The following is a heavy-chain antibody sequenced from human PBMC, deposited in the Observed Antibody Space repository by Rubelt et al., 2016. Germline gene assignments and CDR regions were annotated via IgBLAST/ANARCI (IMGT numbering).Heavy chain of an antibody. Sequence: QVQLQESGPGLVKPSETLSLTCTVSGYSISSGYYWGWIRQPPGKGLEWIGPISHSGGNFYSPSLKSRVAISADTSKKQFSLKLRIVSAADAAVYYCAGDLGRSGYASCSDYWGRGTLVTVSS. CDR1: GYSISSGYY. J-gene: IGHJ4*02. CDR3: AGDLGRSGYASCSDY. D-gene: IGHD5-12*01. CDR2: ISHSGGN. V-gene: IGHV4-38-2*02.